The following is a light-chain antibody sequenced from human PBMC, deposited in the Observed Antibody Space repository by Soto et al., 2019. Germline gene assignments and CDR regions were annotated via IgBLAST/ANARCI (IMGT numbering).Light chain of an antibody. Sequence: QMTQSPSTLSASVGDRVTVTGRASQSISSRLAWYQQKPGKAPKVLIYDASSLQDGVPSRFSGSGSGTEFTLTISSLQPDDFPTYYCQQYNSYRAFGQGTKVDIK. J-gene: IGKJ1*01. V-gene: IGKV1-5*01. CDR2: DAS. CDR3: QQYNSYRA. CDR1: QSISSR.